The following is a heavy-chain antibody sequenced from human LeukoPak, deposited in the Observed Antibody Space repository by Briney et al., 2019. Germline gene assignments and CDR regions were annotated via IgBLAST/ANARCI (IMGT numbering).Heavy chain of an antibody. D-gene: IGHD3-22*01. CDR2: INPGGGST. V-gene: IGHV1-46*01. CDR3: ARGGTYYYDSMAY. CDR1: GYTFTTYY. Sequence: ASVKVSCKASGYTFTTYYMHWVRQAPGQGLEWMGIINPGGGSTSYAPKFQGRVTMTRDTSTNTVYMELSSLRSEDTAVYYCARGGTYYYDSMAYWGQGTLVTVSS. J-gene: IGHJ4*02.